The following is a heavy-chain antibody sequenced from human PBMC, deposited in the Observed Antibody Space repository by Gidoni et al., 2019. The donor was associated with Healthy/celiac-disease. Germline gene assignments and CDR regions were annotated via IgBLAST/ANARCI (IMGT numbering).Heavy chain of an antibody. CDR1: GGSFSGYY. J-gene: IGHJ4*02. CDR2: INHSGST. CDR3: AREIYGDSPFDY. V-gene: IGHV4-34*01. Sequence: QVQLQQWGAGLLTPSETLSLTCAVYGGSFSGYYWSWIRQPPGKGLEWIGEINHSGSTNYNPSLKSRVTISVDTSKNQFSLKLSSVTAADTAVYYCAREIYGDSPFDYWGQGTLVTASS. D-gene: IGHD4-17*01.